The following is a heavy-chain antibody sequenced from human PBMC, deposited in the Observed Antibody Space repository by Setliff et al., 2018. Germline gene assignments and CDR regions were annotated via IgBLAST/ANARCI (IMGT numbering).Heavy chain of an antibody. J-gene: IGHJ6*03. D-gene: IGHD6-19*01. CDR3: AIPSGTGWYSAYYYYMDV. CDR2: IDYSGST. V-gene: IGHV4-59*08. CDR1: GGSISSYY. Sequence: SETLSLTCTVSGGSISSYYWSWIRQPPGKGLEWIGYIDYSGSTKYNPSLKSRVTRSVDTSKNQFSLKLPSVTAADTAVYYCAIPSGTGWYSAYYYYMDVWGKGTTVTVSS.